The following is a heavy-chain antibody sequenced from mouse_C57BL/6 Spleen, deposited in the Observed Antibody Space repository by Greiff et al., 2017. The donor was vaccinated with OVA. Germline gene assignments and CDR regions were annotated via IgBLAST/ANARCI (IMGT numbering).Heavy chain of an antibody. CDR3: ARYSYYGSSYNWYFDV. J-gene: IGHJ1*03. D-gene: IGHD1-1*01. V-gene: IGHV3-8*01. CDR1: GYSITSDY. Sequence: EVKLVESGPGLAKPSQTLSLTCSVTGYSITSDYWNWIRKFPGNKLEYMGYISYSGSTYYNPSLKSRISITRDTSKNQYYLQLNSVTTEDTATYYCARYSYYGSSYNWYFDVWGTGTTVTVSS. CDR2: ISYSGST.